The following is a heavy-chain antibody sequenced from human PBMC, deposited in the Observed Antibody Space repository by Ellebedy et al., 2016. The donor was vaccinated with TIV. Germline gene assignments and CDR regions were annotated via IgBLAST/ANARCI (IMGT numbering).Heavy chain of an antibody. CDR1: GGSISGTYTSYY. Sequence: SETLSLXCNVSGGSISGTYTSYYWGWIRQPPGKGLEWIGSIYDSGRTHYNPSLKSRVTISVDTSKNQFSLKLSSVTAADTAVYYCARDQGYCTSNSCPDPYYYYGMDVWGQGTTVTVSS. CDR2: IYDSGRT. CDR3: ARDQGYCTSNSCPDPYYYYGMDV. V-gene: IGHV4-39*07. J-gene: IGHJ6*02. D-gene: IGHD2-2*01.